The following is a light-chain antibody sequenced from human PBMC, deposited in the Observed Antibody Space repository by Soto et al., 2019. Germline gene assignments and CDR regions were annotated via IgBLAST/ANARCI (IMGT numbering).Light chain of an antibody. V-gene: IGLV2-8*01. CDR2: EVS. J-gene: IGLJ1*01. CDR1: SSDVGAYNY. CDR3: SSYTINNSYV. Sequence: QSVLTQPPSASGSPGQSVTISCTGTSSDVGAYNYVSWYQQHPGKAPKLMIYEVSKRPSGVPDRFSGSKSGNTASLTVSGLQAEDEADYYCSSYTINNSYVFGTGTKVTVL.